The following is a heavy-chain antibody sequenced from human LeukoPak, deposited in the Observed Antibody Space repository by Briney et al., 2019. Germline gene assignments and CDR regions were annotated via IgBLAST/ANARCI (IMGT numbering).Heavy chain of an antibody. V-gene: IGHV4-38-2*02. Sequence: PSETLSLTCTVSGYALINGYYWGWIRQPPGKGLEGIGSIFHRGSTSYNSSLKSRVTISGDTSKNQFSLKLSSVTAADTAVYYCAKMISSGWRRGDAFDIWGQGTMVTVSS. D-gene: IGHD6-19*01. CDR3: AKMISSGWRRGDAFDI. CDR1: GYALINGYY. CDR2: IFHRGST. J-gene: IGHJ3*02.